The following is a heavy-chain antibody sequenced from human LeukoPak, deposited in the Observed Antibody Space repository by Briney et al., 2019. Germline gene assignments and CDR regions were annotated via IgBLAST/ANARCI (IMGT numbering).Heavy chain of an antibody. Sequence: PSETLSLTCTVSGGSISSGGYYWSWIRQHPGKGLEWIGYIYYSGSTYYNPSLKSRVTISVDTSKNQFSLKLSSVTAADTAVYYCARSTSSSPWFDPWGQGTLVTVSS. J-gene: IGHJ5*02. V-gene: IGHV4-31*03. CDR2: IYYSGST. CDR3: ARSTSSSPWFDP. D-gene: IGHD6-6*01. CDR1: GGSISSGGYY.